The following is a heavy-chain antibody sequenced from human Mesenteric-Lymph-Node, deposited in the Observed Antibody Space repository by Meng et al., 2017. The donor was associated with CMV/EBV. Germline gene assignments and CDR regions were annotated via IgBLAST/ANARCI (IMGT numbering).Heavy chain of an antibody. CDR3: ARDSSNVDTWWLDP. CDR2: INPSGDYT. CDR1: GYTFTNHF. J-gene: IGHJ5*02. D-gene: IGHD2-2*02. V-gene: IGHV1-46*01. Sequence: ASVKVSCKASGYTFTNHFIYWVRQAPGQGLEWMGVINPSGDYTVVAQKFQGRATLTWDTSTSTDYMELTSLRSEDTAVYYCARDSSNVDTWWLDPWGQGTLVTVSS.